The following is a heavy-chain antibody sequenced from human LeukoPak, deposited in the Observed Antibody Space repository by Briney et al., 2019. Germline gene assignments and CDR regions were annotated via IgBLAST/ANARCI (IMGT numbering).Heavy chain of an antibody. CDR1: GGSISNNNYY. D-gene: IGHD2-21*02. CDR2: IYYSGSP. CDR3: ATCRTAVTGFDY. Sequence: SETLSPACTVSGGSISNNNYYWAWIRQPPGKGLECIGSIYYSGSPYYNPSLKSRVTISVDTSKNQFSLRLSSVTAADTAVYYCATCRTAVTGFDYWGDGTPVTVSS. V-gene: IGHV4-39*01. J-gene: IGHJ4*01.